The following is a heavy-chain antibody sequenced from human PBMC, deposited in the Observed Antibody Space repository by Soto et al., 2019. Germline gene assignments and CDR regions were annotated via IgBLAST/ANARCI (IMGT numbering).Heavy chain of an antibody. CDR3: ARGRGGSGSYLYYYYYMDV. CDR2: INQSGST. Sequence: SETLSLTCAVYGGSFSGYYWSWIRQPPGKGLEWIGEINQSGSTNYNPSLKSRVTISVDTSKNQFSLKLSSVTAADTAVYYCARGRGGSGSYLYYYYYMDVWGKGTTVTVSS. V-gene: IGHV4-34*01. J-gene: IGHJ6*03. CDR1: GGSFSGYY. D-gene: IGHD3-10*01.